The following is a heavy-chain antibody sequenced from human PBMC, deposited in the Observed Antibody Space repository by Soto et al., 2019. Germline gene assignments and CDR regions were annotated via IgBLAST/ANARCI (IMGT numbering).Heavy chain of an antibody. Sequence: SETLSLTCTVSGGSVSSGSYYWSWIRQPPGKGLEWIGYIYYSGSTNYNPTLKSRVTISVDTSKNQFSLKLSSVTAADTAVYYCARGNTAMVTVNWFDPWGQGTLVTVSS. J-gene: IGHJ5*02. CDR1: GGSVSSGSYY. CDR3: ARGNTAMVTVNWFDP. V-gene: IGHV4-61*01. D-gene: IGHD5-18*01. CDR2: IYYSGST.